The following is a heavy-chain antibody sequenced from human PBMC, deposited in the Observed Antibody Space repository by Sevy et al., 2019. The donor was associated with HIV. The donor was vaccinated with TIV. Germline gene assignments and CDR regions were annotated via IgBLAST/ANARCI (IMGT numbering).Heavy chain of an antibody. J-gene: IGHJ5*02. Sequence: GGSLRLSCAASGFTFSNAWMSWVRQAPGKGLEWVGRIKSKSDGGTTDYAAPVKGRFTISKDDSKNTLYLQMNSLKTGDTAVYYCTTGSGFDWFDPRGQGTLVTVSS. CDR1: GFTFSNAW. CDR2: IKSKSDGGTT. V-gene: IGHV3-15*01. CDR3: TTGSGFDWFDP. D-gene: IGHD3-3*01.